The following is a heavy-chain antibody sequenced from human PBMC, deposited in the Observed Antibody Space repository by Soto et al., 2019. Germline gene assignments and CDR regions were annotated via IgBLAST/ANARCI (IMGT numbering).Heavy chain of an antibody. CDR1: GGSISSISYY. Sequence: QLQLQESGPGLVKPSETLSLTCTVSGGSISSISYYWGWIRQPPEKGLEWIGSIYYSGSTYYNTSLKSRVAISVDTSKNQFSLKLSSVTAADTAVYYCASLYGDYVSYWGQGTLVTVSS. J-gene: IGHJ4*02. D-gene: IGHD4-17*01. CDR2: IYYSGST. V-gene: IGHV4-39*01. CDR3: ASLYGDYVSY.